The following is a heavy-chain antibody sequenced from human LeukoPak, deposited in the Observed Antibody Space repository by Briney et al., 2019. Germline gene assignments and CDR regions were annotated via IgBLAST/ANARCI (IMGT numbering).Heavy chain of an antibody. J-gene: IGHJ4*02. Sequence: QAGGSLRLSCAASGFTFSSYSMNWVRQAPGKGLEWVSYISFSVNTKYYGDSVKGRFTISRDNAKNSLYLHMDSLRAEDTAVYYCARGAYSSGWAYFDHWGQGTLVTVSS. V-gene: IGHV3-48*04. D-gene: IGHD6-19*01. CDR1: GFTFSSYS. CDR3: ARGAYSSGWAYFDH. CDR2: ISFSVNTK.